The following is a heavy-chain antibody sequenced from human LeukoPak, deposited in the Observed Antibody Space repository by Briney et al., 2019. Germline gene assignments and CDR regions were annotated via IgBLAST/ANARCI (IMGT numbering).Heavy chain of an antibody. J-gene: IGHJ4*02. D-gene: IGHD6-13*01. CDR3: ATGGIAAALDH. V-gene: IGHV3-30*02. CDR1: GFTFSGYG. Sequence: GGSLRLASAASGFTFSGYGMHWVRQAPGQGLEWVAFIRSDGSNKYYADSVKGRYIVSRDNSKNTLYLLMNSLRSEDTAVYYCATGGIAAALDHWGQGTLVTVSS. CDR2: IRSDGSNK.